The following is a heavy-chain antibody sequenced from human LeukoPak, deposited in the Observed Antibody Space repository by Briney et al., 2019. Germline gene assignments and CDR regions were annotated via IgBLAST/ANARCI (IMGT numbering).Heavy chain of an antibody. J-gene: IGHJ4*02. Sequence: GGSLRLSCAASGFTFSSHTMNWVRQAPGKGLEWVSGISGIGGTPFYADSVKGRFTISRDNSKNTLCLQMNSLRAEDTAVYYCAKSSNLDYWGQGTRVTVSS. CDR1: GFTFSSHT. V-gene: IGHV3-23*01. D-gene: IGHD2-2*01. CDR2: ISGIGGTP. CDR3: AKSSNLDY.